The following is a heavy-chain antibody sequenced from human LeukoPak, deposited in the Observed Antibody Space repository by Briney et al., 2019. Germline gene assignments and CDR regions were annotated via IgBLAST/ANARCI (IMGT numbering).Heavy chain of an antibody. CDR1: GGSFSGDF. J-gene: IGHJ3*02. CDR2: INHGGST. V-gene: IGHV4-34*01. D-gene: IGHD2-2*01. CDR3: ARASLGYCSSTSCPRGAFDI. Sequence: SETLSLTCAVYGGSFSGDFWSWIRQSPGKGLEWIGEINHGGSTNYNPSLKSRVTISVDTSKNQFSLKLSSVTAADTAVYYCARASLGYCSSTSCPRGAFDIWGQGTMVTVSS.